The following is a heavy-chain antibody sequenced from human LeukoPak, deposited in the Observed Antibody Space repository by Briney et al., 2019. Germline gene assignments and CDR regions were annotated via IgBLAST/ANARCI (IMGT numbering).Heavy chain of an antibody. Sequence: PSETLSLTCTVSGGSISSGGYYWSWIRQHPGKGLEWIGYIYYSGSTYYNPSLKSRVTISVDTSKNQFSLKLSSVTAADTAVYYCARRITMVRGVTQAFHIWGQGTMVTLSS. CDR3: ARRITMVRGVTQAFHI. V-gene: IGHV4-31*03. D-gene: IGHD3-10*01. CDR1: GGSISSGGYY. J-gene: IGHJ3*02. CDR2: IYYSGST.